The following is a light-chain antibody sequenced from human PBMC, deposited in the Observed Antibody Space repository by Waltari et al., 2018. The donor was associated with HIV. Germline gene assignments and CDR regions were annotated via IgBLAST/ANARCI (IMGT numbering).Light chain of an antibody. Sequence: QSALTQPPSASGSPGQSVTISCTGTSSDVGGYNYVPWYQQHPGKAPKLMIYEVSKRPSGVPDRFSGSKSGNTASLTVSGLQAEDEADYYCSSYAGSNWVFGGGTKLTVL. J-gene: IGLJ3*02. CDR3: SSYAGSNWV. V-gene: IGLV2-8*01. CDR1: SSDVGGYNY. CDR2: EVS.